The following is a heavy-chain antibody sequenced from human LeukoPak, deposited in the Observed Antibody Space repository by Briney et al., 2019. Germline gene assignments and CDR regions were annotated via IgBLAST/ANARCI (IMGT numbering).Heavy chain of an antibody. CDR2: IYYSGST. CDR3: ARVVRHWFDP. D-gene: IGHD2-8*01. CDR1: GGSISSGGYY. J-gene: IGHJ5*02. V-gene: IGHV4-31*03. Sequence: SETLSLTCTVSGGSISSGGYYWSWIRQHPGKGLEMIGYIYYSGSTYYNPSLKSRVTISVDTSKNQFSLKLSSVTAAATAVYYSARVVRHWFDPWGQGTLVTVSS.